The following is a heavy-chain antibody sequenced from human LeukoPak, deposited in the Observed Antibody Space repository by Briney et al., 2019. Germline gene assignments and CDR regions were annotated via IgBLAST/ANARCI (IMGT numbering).Heavy chain of an antibody. CDR3: AREGRELLYYVYV. V-gene: IGHV3-21*01. CDR2: ISSGSDYM. J-gene: IGHJ6*03. Sequence: GGSLRLSSAASGFTFNNHHRIWVRQAPGKGLEWVSSISSGSDYMYYADSVRGRFTISRDNAKNSLFLQMNSLTSDDTAVYYCAREGRELLYYVYVWGKGTTVTVSS. CDR1: GFTFNNHH. D-gene: IGHD1-26*01.